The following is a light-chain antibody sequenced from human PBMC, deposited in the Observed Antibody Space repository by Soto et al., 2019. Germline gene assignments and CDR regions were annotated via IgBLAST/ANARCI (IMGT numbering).Light chain of an antibody. CDR1: ESVSSY. J-gene: IGKJ4*01. Sequence: EIVLTQSPATLSLSPGERATLSCRASESVSSYLAWYQQKPGQAPRLLIYDASNRATGIPARFSGSGSGNDFTLTISSLEPEDFAVYYCQQRSNWLLTFGRGTKVEIK. V-gene: IGKV3-11*01. CDR3: QQRSNWLLT. CDR2: DAS.